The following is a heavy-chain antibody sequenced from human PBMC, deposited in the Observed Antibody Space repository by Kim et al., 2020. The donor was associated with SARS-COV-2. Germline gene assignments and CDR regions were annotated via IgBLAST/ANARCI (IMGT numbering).Heavy chain of an antibody. CDR3: ARVGDSSGYYFDY. V-gene: IGHV1-69*04. D-gene: IGHD3-22*01. Sequence: YAPKFQGRVTITADKSTSTAYMELSSLRSEDTAVYYCARVGDSSGYYFDYWGQGTLVTVSS. J-gene: IGHJ4*02.